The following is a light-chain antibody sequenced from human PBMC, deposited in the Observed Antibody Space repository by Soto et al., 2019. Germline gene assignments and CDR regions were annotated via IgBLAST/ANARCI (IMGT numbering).Light chain of an antibody. CDR3: QTWGSGIVV. CDR1: SGHSTNA. J-gene: IGLJ2*01. Sequence: QPVLTQSPSASASLGASVRLTCTLSSGHSTNAIAWYRQQPEKSPRYLMNLKDDGSHIKGDGIPDRFSGSSSGAERYLTISSLHSEDEADYYCQTWGSGIVVFGGGTKVTVL. CDR2: LKDDGSH. V-gene: IGLV4-69*01.